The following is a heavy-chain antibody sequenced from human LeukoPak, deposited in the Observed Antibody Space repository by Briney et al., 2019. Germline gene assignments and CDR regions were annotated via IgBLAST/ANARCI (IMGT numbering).Heavy chain of an antibody. CDR3: AREGGSGYSSGWYFLN. V-gene: IGHV1-69*05. J-gene: IGHJ4*02. CDR2: IIPIFGTA. Sequence: SVKVSCKASEGTFSSYAISWVRRAPGQGLEWMGSIIPIFGTANYAQKFQGRVTITTDESTSTAYMELSSLRSEDTAVYYCAREGGSGYSSGWYFLNWGQGTLVTVSS. D-gene: IGHD6-19*01. CDR1: EGTFSSYA.